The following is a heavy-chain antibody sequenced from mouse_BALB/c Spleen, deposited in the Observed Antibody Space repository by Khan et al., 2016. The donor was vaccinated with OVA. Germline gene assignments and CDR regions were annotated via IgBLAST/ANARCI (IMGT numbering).Heavy chain of an antibody. CDR1: GFSLTGYG. J-gene: IGHJ3*01. Sequence: QVQLKESGPGLVAPSQSLSITCTVSGFSLTGYGVNWVRQPPGKGLEWLGMIWGDRSTDYNSVLKSRLSITKDNSKSQVFLKMNSLQTDDTARYYCARELRLGGFAFWGQGTLVTVSA. CDR2: IWGDRST. D-gene: IGHD1-2*01. CDR3: ARELRLGGFAF. V-gene: IGHV2-6-7*01.